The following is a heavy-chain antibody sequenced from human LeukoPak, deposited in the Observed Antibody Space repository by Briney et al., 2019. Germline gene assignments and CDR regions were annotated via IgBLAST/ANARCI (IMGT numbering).Heavy chain of an antibody. J-gene: IGHJ4*02. V-gene: IGHV3-7*01. CDR1: GFTFSNYW. Sequence: GGSLRLSCAASGFTFSNYWMSWVRQAPGKGLEWVANIKQDGSEKYYVDSVKGRFTISRDNAKNSLYLQMNSLRAEDTAVYYCARDKLAYCDGDCYTALDYWGQGTLVTVSS. CDR2: IKQDGSEK. CDR3: ARDKLAYCDGDCYTALDY. D-gene: IGHD2-21*02.